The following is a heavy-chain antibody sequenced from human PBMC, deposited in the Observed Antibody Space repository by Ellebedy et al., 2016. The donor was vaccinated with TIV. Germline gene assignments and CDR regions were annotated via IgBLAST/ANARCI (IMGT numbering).Heavy chain of an antibody. CDR2: IYHTGST. Sequence: SETLSLTCAVSDDYISRSNWWSWVRQPPGKGLEWIGEIYHTGSTNSNPSLKSRVTISADTSKNQFSLRLSSVTATDSGVYYCVRGCSVSCYYYWALDVWGQGTTVTVSS. D-gene: IGHD2-2*01. CDR1: DDYISRSNW. CDR3: VRGCSVSCYYYWALDV. J-gene: IGHJ6*02. V-gene: IGHV4-4*02.